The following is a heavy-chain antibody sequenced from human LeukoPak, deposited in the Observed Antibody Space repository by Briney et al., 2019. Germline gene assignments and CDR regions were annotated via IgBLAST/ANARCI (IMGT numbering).Heavy chain of an antibody. CDR2: IKNDGAVK. CDR1: GFTFSYHW. Sequence: GGSLRLSCAASGFTFSYHWMTWVRQAPGKGLEWVANIKNDGAVKNYVDSVKGRFTISRDNAKNSLYLQMNSLRAEDTAVYYCAKEDYGAYFDYWGQGTLVTVSS. CDR3: AKEDYGAYFDY. V-gene: IGHV3-7*01. J-gene: IGHJ4*02. D-gene: IGHD4-17*01.